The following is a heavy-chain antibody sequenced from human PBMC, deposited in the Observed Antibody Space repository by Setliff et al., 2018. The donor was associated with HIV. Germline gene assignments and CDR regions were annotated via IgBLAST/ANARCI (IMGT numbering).Heavy chain of an antibody. D-gene: IGHD3-3*02. CDR1: GFSLSTSGVG. J-gene: IGHJ6*03. CDR3: AHILQHPFSHFYYYFYMDV. CDR2: IYWDDDK. Sequence: SGPTLVNPTQTLTLTCTFSGFSLSTSGVGVGWIRQPPGKALEWLALIYWDDDKRYSPSLESRLTITKDTSKNQVVLTMTNMDPVDTATYYCAHILQHPFSHFYYYFYMDVWGEGTAVTVSS. V-gene: IGHV2-5*02.